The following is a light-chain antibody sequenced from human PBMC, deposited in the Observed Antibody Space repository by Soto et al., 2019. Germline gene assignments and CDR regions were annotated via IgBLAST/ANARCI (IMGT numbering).Light chain of an antibody. J-gene: IGLJ3*02. Sequence: QSALTQPASVSGSPGQSITISCTGTRSDVGGYNYVSWYQHHPGKVPKLMIYEVSNRPSGVSNCFSGSKSGNTASLSISGLQAEDEADYYCSSYTTSYTQVFGGGTKLTVL. CDR3: SSYTTSYTQV. CDR1: RSDVGGYNY. V-gene: IGLV2-14*01. CDR2: EVS.